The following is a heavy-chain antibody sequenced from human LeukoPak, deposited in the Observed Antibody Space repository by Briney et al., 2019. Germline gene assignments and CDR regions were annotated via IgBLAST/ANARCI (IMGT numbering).Heavy chain of an antibody. D-gene: IGHD3-22*01. J-gene: IGHJ4*02. CDR3: ARDSSGYYSPGWYFDY. V-gene: IGHV1-2*02. CDR1: GYTFTGYY. Sequence: VASVKVSCKASGYTFTGYYMHWVRQAPGQGLEWMGWINPNSGGTNYAQKFQGRVTMTRDTSISTAYMELSRLRSDDTAVYYCARDSSGYYSPGWYFDYWGQGTLVTVTS. CDR2: INPNSGGT.